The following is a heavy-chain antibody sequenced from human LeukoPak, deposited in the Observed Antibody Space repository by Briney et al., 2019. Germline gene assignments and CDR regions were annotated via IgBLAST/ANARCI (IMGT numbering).Heavy chain of an antibody. J-gene: IGHJ2*01. CDR3: ARASNYDFWSGFPLPDL. CDR1: GGSISSYY. CDR2: IYTSGST. D-gene: IGHD3-3*01. Sequence: SETLSLTCTVYGGSISSYYWSLIRQPAGKGLEWIGRIYTSGSTNYNPSLKSRVTMSVDTSKNQFSLKLSSVTAADTAVYYCARASNYDFWSGFPLPDLWGRGTLVTVSS. V-gene: IGHV4-4*07.